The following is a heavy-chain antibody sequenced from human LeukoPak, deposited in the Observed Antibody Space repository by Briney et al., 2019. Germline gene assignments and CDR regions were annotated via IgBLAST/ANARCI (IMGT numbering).Heavy chain of an antibody. J-gene: IGHJ5*02. CDR1: GYTFTVYY. D-gene: IGHD4-17*01. V-gene: IGHV1-2*02. CDR3: ARDETTVTMNYFDP. Sequence: ASVTVSFKASGYTFTVYYMHWVRQAPGQGLEWMGWINPNSGGTNYAQRFQGRVTMTRDTSISTAYMELSRLKSDDTAVYYCARDETTVTMNYFDPWGEGTLVTVSS. CDR2: INPNSGGT.